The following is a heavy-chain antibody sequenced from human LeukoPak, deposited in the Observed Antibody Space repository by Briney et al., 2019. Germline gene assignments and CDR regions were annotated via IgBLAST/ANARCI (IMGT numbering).Heavy chain of an antibody. D-gene: IGHD3-22*01. Sequence: ASMKVSCTASGGTFSSYAISWVRQAPGQGLEWMGGIIPIFGTANYAQKFQGRVTITADKSTSTAYMELSSLRSEDTAVYYCARSPYYYDSSGYYYFDYWGQGTLVTVSS. J-gene: IGHJ4*02. V-gene: IGHV1-69*06. CDR1: GGTFSSYA. CDR2: IIPIFGTA. CDR3: ARSPYYYDSSGYYYFDY.